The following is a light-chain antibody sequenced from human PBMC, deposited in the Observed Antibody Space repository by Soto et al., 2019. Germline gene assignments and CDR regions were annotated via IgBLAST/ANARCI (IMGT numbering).Light chain of an antibody. J-gene: IGLJ2*01. CDR1: SGHSSYA. V-gene: IGLV4-69*01. Sequence: QPVLTQSPSASASLGASVKLTCTLSSGHSSYAIAWHQQQPEKGPRYLMKLNSDGSHSKGDGIPDRFSGSSSGAERYLTISSLQSEDEADYYCQTWGPGNFGGGTKLTVL. CDR2: LNSDGSH. CDR3: QTWGPGN.